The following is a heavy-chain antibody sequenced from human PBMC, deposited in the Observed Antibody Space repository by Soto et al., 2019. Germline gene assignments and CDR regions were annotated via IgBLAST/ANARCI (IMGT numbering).Heavy chain of an antibody. CDR3: ARVGMECSYTCDY. V-gene: IGHV3-48*02. J-gene: IGHJ4*02. Sequence: EVHLVESGGDWVQPGGSVRLSCAASGFTFSDYSMNWVREAPGQGLEWVSYIDGSGRTIKYADSVKGRFTISRDNAKNSVYLQMSSLRDEDAAVYYCARVGMECSYTCDYWGQGTLVTVSS. CDR1: GFTFSDYS. CDR2: IDGSGRTI. D-gene: IGHD3-3*01.